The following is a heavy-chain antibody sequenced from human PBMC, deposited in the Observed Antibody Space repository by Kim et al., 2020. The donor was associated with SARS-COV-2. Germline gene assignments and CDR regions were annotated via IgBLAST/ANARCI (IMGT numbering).Heavy chain of an antibody. D-gene: IGHD3-3*01. J-gene: IGHJ4*02. Sequence: SVKGRFTISRDNANNSLYLQMNSLRAEDTAVYYCARALYYDFWSGHLGYWGQGTLVTVSS. V-gene: IGHV3-11*01. CDR3: ARALYYDFWSGHLGY.